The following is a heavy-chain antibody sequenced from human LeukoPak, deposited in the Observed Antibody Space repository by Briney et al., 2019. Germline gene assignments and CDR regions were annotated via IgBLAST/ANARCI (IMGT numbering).Heavy chain of an antibody. Sequence: SETLSLTCTVSDGSISAYYWGWIRQSPGKGLEWIGYIFYEGKTVYNPSLESRVTISVDTSKNQFSLKLSSVTAADTAVYYCAREGSYYYGSGHFDYWGQGTLVTVSS. J-gene: IGHJ4*02. V-gene: IGHV4-59*12. D-gene: IGHD3-10*01. CDR2: IFYEGKT. CDR1: DGSISAYY. CDR3: AREGSYYYGSGHFDY.